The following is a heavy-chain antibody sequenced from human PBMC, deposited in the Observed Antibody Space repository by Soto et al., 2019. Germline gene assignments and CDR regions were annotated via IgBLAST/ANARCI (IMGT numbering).Heavy chain of an antibody. J-gene: IGHJ4*02. CDR1: GGTFSSYT. D-gene: IGHD2-15*01. CDR3: AAVGSVVVAAFVDY. V-gene: IGHV1-69*02. Sequence: QVQLVQSGAEVKKPGSSVKVSCKASGGTFSSYTISWVRQAPGQGLEWMGRIIPILGIANYAQKFQGRVTITADKSTSTAYMELSSLRSEDTAVYYCAAVGSVVVAAFVDYWGQGTLVTVSS. CDR2: IIPILGIA.